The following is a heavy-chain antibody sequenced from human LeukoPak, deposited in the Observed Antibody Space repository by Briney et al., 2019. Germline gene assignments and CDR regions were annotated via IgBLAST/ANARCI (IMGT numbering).Heavy chain of an antibody. V-gene: IGHV3-23*01. Sequence: PGGSLRLSCAASGFTFSSYAMSWVLQAPGKGLEWVSAISGSGGSTYYADSVKGRFTISRDNSKNTLYLQMNSLRAEDTAVYYCAKLRPLRYFDWLSAPFDYWGQGTLVTVSS. CDR1: GFTFSSYA. D-gene: IGHD3-9*01. CDR3: AKLRPLRYFDWLSAPFDY. J-gene: IGHJ4*02. CDR2: ISGSGGST.